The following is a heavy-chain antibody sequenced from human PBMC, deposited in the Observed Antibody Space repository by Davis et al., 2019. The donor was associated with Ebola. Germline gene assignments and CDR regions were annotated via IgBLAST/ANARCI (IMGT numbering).Heavy chain of an antibody. V-gene: IGHV3-74*03. Sequence: PGGSLRLSCEASGFTFSSYWMHWVRQAPGKGLVWVSRISGEGSTTKYADSVKGRFTISRDNAKNTLYLQMNSLRAEDTAVYYCATSTYLPVYWGQGTLVTVSS. CDR1: GFTFSSYW. J-gene: IGHJ4*02. D-gene: IGHD2/OR15-2a*01. CDR3: ATSTYLPVY. CDR2: ISGEGSTT.